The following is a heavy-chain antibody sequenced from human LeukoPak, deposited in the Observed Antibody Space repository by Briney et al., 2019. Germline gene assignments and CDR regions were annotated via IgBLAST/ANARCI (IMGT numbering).Heavy chain of an antibody. CDR1: GFTVSSNY. V-gene: IGHV3-53*05. CDR2: IYSGGST. D-gene: IGHD3-9*01. J-gene: IGHJ6*02. CDR3: AKGTVLRYFDWSPIAPNYYYGMDV. Sequence: PGGSLRLSCAASGFTVSSNYMSWVRQAPGKGLEWVSVIYSGGSTYYADSVKGRFTISRDNSKNTLYLQINSLRAEDTAVYYCAKGTVLRYFDWSPIAPNYYYGMDVWGQGTTVTVSS.